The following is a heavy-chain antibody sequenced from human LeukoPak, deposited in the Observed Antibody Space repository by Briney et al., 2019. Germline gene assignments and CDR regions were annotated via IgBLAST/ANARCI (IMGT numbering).Heavy chain of an antibody. J-gene: IGHJ4*02. CDR2: ISWNSGRI. V-gene: IGHV3-9*01. Sequence: PGGSLRLSCAASGFTFDDHAMHWVRQAPGKGLEWVSGISWNSGRIGYADSVKGRFTVSRDNARSSLYLQMNSLRAEDTAVYYCARDITMDPWYYFDYWGQGTLVTVSS. CDR1: GFTFDDHA. CDR3: ARDITMDPWYYFDY. D-gene: IGHD3-10*01.